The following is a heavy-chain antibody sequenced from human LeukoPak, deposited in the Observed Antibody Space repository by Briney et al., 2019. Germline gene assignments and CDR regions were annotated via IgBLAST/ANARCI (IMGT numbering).Heavy chain of an antibody. D-gene: IGHD2-8*01. CDR3: ARDCTNGVCYHAFDI. CDR2: ISSSSSYI. CDR1: GFTFSSYS. V-gene: IGHV3-21*01. Sequence: NAGGSLRLPCAASGFTFSSYSMNWVRQAPGKGLEWVSSISSSSSYIYYADSLKGRFTISRDNAKNSLYLQMNSLRAEDTAVYYCARDCTNGVCYHAFDIWGQGTMVTVSS. J-gene: IGHJ3*02.